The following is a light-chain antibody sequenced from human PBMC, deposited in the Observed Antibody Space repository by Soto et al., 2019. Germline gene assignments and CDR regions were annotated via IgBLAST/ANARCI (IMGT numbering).Light chain of an antibody. CDR3: QQYDDLPIT. CDR1: QGISSY. V-gene: IGKV1-33*01. Sequence: DIQRTQSPSSLSASVGGRVTITCRASQGISSYLAWYQQKPGKALKLLIYDASNLHPGVPSRFRGSGSGTEFCSNITSLQPEDVATYYCQQYDDLPITFGQGTRLEIK. J-gene: IGKJ5*01. CDR2: DAS.